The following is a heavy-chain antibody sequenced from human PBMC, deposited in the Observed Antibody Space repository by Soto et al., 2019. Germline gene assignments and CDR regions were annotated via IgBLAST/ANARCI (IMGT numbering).Heavy chain of an antibody. D-gene: IGHD4-17*01. CDR2: ISGRGAST. CDR3: ANDPTVTMI. J-gene: IGHJ4*02. V-gene: IGHV3-23*01. Sequence: GGSLRLSCAASGVMFSSYAMNWVRQAPGRGLEWVSGISGRGASTYYADSVKGRFTISRDNSKNPLYLQMNSLSAEDTAVYYCANDPTVTMIWGQGTLVTVSS. CDR1: GVMFSSYA.